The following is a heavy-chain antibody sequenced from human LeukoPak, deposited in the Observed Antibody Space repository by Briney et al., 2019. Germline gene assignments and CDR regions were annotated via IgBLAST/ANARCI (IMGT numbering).Heavy chain of an antibody. J-gene: IGHJ5*02. D-gene: IGHD3-16*01. Sequence: GAPVKVSCKASGYTFTSYGISWVRQAPGQGLGWMGGIIPIFGTANYAQKFQGRVTITADESTSTAYMELSSLRSEDTAVYYCARNAYDYVWGSPSGYNWFDPWGQGTLVTVSS. CDR2: IIPIFGTA. CDR1: GYTFTSYG. V-gene: IGHV1-69*13. CDR3: ARNAYDYVWGSPSGYNWFDP.